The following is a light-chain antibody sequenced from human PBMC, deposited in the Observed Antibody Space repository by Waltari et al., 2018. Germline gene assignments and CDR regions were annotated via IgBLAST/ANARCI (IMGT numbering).Light chain of an antibody. CDR1: SGHSSSA. V-gene: IGLV4-69*01. J-gene: IGLJ3*02. CDR2: LNSDGSH. CDR3: RTWGTVIRV. Sequence: QLVLTQSPSASASLGASVKLTCTLSSGHSSSAIAWHQQQPETGPRYLMKLNSDGSHNKGHGIPDRFSGSSPGAELYLTMSSLQSEDEADYYCRTWGTVIRVFGGGTKLTVL.